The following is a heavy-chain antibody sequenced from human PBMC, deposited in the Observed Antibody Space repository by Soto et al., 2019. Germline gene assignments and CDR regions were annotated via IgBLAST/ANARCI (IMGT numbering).Heavy chain of an antibody. D-gene: IGHD6-6*01. CDR2: INNDGSST. Sequence: EVQLVESGGGLVQPGGSLRLSCSASGFTFSSYWMHWVRQAPGKGLVWVSHINNDGSSTIYADSVRGRFTISRDNAKNTLYLAMNGLRAEDTAVYFCARDARYYYMDVWGKGTTVTVSS. J-gene: IGHJ6*03. V-gene: IGHV3-74*01. CDR1: GFTFSSYW. CDR3: ARDARYYYMDV.